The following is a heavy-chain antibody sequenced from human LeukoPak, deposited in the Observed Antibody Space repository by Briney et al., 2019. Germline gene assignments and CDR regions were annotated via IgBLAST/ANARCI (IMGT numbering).Heavy chain of an antibody. CDR2: INHSGST. CDR1: GGSISSSSYY. Sequence: ASETLSLTCTVSGGSISSSSYYWSWIRQPPGKGLEWIGEINHSGSTNYNPSLKSRVTISVDTSENQFSLKLSSVTAADTAVYYCAHQIRGFGEYYWGQGTLVTVSS. V-gene: IGHV4-39*07. CDR3: AHQIRGFGEYY. J-gene: IGHJ4*02. D-gene: IGHD3-10*01.